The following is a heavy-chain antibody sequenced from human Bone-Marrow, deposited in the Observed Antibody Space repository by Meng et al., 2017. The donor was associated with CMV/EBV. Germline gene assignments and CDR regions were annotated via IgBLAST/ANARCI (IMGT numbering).Heavy chain of an antibody. D-gene: IGHD5-18*01. CDR2: IIPILGRA. J-gene: IGHJ6*02. Sequence: SVKVSCKASGGTFSSYTISWVRQAPGQGLEWMGRIIPILGRANYAQKFQGRVTITADKSTSTAYMELSSLRSEDTAVYYCAREGGGYSYGTTDCYGMDVWGQGTTVTVSS. V-gene: IGHV1-69*08. CDR1: GGTFSSYT. CDR3: AREGGGYSYGTTDCYGMDV.